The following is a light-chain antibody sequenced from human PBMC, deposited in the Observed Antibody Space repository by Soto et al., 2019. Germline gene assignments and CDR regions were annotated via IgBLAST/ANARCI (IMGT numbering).Light chain of an antibody. J-gene: IGKJ1*01. V-gene: IGKV3D-15*01. CDR3: QQYNNWPPWT. CDR1: QSVSSN. Sequence: EIVMTQSPATLSVSPGERANISCRASQSVSSNLAWYQQKTGQAPRLLIYGASIRDTGIPARFSGSGSGTEFTLTISSLQSEDFAVYYCQQYNNWPPWTFGQGTKVEIK. CDR2: GAS.